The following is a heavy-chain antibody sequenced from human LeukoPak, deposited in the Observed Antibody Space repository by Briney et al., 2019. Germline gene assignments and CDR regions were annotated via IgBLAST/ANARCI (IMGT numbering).Heavy chain of an antibody. J-gene: IGHJ5*02. V-gene: IGHV3-23*01. CDR3: AREPLYCSGGSCYHWFDP. D-gene: IGHD2-15*01. CDR2: ISGSGGST. CDR1: GFTFSSYA. Sequence: PGGSLRLSCAASGFTFSSYAMSWVRQAPGKGLEWVSAISGSGGSTYYADSVKGRFTISRDNAKNSLYLQMNSLRAEDTALYHCAREPLYCSGGSCYHWFDPWGQGTLVTVSS.